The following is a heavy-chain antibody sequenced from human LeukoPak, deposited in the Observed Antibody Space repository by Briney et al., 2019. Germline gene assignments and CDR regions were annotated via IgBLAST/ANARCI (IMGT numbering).Heavy chain of an antibody. CDR2: IKQDGSEK. V-gene: IGHV3-7*01. CDR3: VNFLKYSYGPIWYFDL. D-gene: IGHD5-18*01. CDR1: GFTFSSYW. J-gene: IGHJ2*01. Sequence: PGGSLRLSCAASGFTFSSYWMSWVRQAPGKGLEWVANIKQDGSEKYYVDSVKGRFTISRDNAKNSLYLQMNSLRAEDTAVYYCVNFLKYSYGPIWYFDLWGRGTLVTVSS.